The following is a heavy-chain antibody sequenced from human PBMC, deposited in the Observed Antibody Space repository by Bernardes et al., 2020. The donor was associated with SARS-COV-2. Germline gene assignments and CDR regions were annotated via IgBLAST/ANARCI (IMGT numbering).Heavy chain of an antibody. CDR3: ARDGPYYYDSSGYDAFDI. Sequence: ASVKVSCKASGYTFTSYGISWVRQAPGQGLEWMGWISAYNGNTNYAQKLQGRVTMTTDTSTSTAYMELRSLRSDDTAVYYCARDGPYYYDSSGYDAFDIWGQGTMVTVSS. CDR1: GYTFTSYG. D-gene: IGHD3-22*01. CDR2: ISAYNGNT. V-gene: IGHV1-18*04. J-gene: IGHJ3*02.